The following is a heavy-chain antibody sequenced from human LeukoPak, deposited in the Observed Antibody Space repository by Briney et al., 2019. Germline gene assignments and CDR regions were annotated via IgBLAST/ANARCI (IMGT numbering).Heavy chain of an antibody. CDR1: GFTFSNAW. CDR3: ARGGYGGLDY. CDR2: IIGSGGDT. D-gene: IGHD4-23*01. V-gene: IGHV3-23*01. J-gene: IGHJ4*02. Sequence: GGSLRLSCAASGFTFSNAWMSWVRQAPGKGLEWVSTIIGSGGDTYYADSVKGRFTISRDTSKNMLYLQMNSLRAEDTAVYYCARGGYGGLDYWGQGTLVTVSS.